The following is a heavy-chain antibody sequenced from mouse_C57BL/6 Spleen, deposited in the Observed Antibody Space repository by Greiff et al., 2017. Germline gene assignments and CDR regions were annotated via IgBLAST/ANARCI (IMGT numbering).Heavy chain of an antibody. CDR3: ARIKVITTVVGRGYFDY. V-gene: IGHV1-26*01. CDR2: INPNNGGT. CDR1: GYTFTDYY. D-gene: IGHD1-1*01. J-gene: IGHJ2*01. Sequence: VQLQQSGPELVKPGASVKISCKASGYTFTDYYMNWVKQSHGKSLEWIGDINPNNGGTSYNQKFKGKATLTVDKSSSTAYMELRSLTSEDSAVYYCARIKVITTVVGRGYFDYWGQGTTLTVSS.